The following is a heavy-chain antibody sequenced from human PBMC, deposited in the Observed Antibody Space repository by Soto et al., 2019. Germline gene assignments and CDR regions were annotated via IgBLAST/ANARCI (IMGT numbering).Heavy chain of an antibody. D-gene: IGHD2-21*02. Sequence: QVQLQESGPGLVKPSQTLSLTCTVSGGSISSGDYYWSWIRQPPGKGLEWIGYIYYSGSTYYNPSLKSRVTISVDMSKNQFSLKLSSVTAADTAVYYCARGGDGGNSAQPIDYWGQGTLVTVSS. V-gene: IGHV4-30-4*01. CDR3: ARGGDGGNSAQPIDY. CDR2: IYYSGST. J-gene: IGHJ4*02. CDR1: GGSISSGDYY.